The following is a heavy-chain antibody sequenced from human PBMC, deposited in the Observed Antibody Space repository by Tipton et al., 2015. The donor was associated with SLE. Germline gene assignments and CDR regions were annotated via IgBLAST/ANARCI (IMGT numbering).Heavy chain of an antibody. V-gene: IGHV4-38-2*02. CDR1: GYSISSGYY. J-gene: IGHJ1*01. CDR3: ASPEQTVLLWFGELLYPQAEYFQH. CDR2: IYHSGST. Sequence: TLSLTCTVSGYSISSGYYWGWIRQPPGKGLEWIGRIYHSGSTYYNPSLKSRVTISVDTSKNQFSLKLSSVTAADTAVYYCASPEQTVLLWFGELLYPQAEYFQHWGQGTLVTVSS. D-gene: IGHD3-10*01.